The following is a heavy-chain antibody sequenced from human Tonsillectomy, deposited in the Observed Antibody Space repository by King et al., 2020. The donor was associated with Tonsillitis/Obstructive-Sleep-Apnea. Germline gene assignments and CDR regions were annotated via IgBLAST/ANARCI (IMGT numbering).Heavy chain of an antibody. J-gene: IGHJ4*02. D-gene: IGHD4-11*01. CDR1: GFTFTDYY. V-gene: IGHV3-11*05. Sequence: LVQSGGGLVKPGGSLRLSCAASGFTFTDYYMSWIRQAPGKGLEWVSYISSGSPYTYYADSVKGRFTISRDNAHNSLYLQMNSLRVEDTAVYYCARYTVSSSGFDYWGQGTLVTVSS. CDR2: ISSGSPYT. CDR3: ARYTVSSSGFDY.